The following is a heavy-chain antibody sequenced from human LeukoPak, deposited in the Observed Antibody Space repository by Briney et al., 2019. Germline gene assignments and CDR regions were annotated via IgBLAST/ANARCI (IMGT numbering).Heavy chain of an antibody. CDR2: INPNSGGT. V-gene: IGHV1-2*02. CDR1: GYTFTGYY. J-gene: IGHJ4*02. Sequence: ASVKVSCKASGYTFTGYYMHWVRQAPGQGLEWMGWINPNSGGTNYAQKFQGRVTMTRDTSTSTAYMELRSLRSDDTAVYYCAREVFNSAGFDYWGQGTLVTVPS. D-gene: IGHD6-13*01. CDR3: AREVFNSAGFDY.